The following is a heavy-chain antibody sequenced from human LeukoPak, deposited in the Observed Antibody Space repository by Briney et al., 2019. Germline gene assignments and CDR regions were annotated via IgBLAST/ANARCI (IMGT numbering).Heavy chain of an antibody. CDR2: INHSGST. Sequence: PGGSLRLSCAASGFTFSSYVMSWVRQPPGKGLEWIGEINHSGSTNYNPSLKSRVTISVDTSKNQFSLKLSSVTAADTAEYYCARGVGSGSYFGYWGQGTLVTVSS. J-gene: IGHJ4*02. D-gene: IGHD1-26*01. CDR1: GFTFSSYV. CDR3: ARGVGSGSYFGY. V-gene: IGHV4-34*01.